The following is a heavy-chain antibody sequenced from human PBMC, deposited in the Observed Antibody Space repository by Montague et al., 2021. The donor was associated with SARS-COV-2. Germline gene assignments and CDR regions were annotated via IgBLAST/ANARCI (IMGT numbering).Heavy chain of an antibody. J-gene: IGHJ6*02. CDR1: DGSISSPNW. Sequence: ETLSLTCAVSDGSISSPNWWNWVRQPPGKGLEWIGEIYYTGNTNYNPSPKSRVTIFIDKSKNHFSLQLSSVTAADTAVYYCARGGTYHYGMDVWGQGTTVAVSS. D-gene: IGHD3-16*01. V-gene: IGHV4-4*02. CDR3: ARGGTYHYGMDV. CDR2: IYYTGNT.